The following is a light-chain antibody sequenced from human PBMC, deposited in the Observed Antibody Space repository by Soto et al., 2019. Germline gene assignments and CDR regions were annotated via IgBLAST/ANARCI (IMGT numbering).Light chain of an antibody. CDR2: AAS. J-gene: IGKJ2*01. CDR3: QQTFTSPHT. V-gene: IGKV1-39*01. CDR1: QSISSS. Sequence: DIQMTQSPSSLSASVGDSVTITCRASQSISSSLNWYQQKPGKAPRLLIYAASTLQSGVPSGFSGSGSGTDFALTISSLQHENFATYYSQQTFTSPHTFCQGTKLEIK.